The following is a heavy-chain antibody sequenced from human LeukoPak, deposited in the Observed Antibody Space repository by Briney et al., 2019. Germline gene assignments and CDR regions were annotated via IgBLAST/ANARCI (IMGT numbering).Heavy chain of an antibody. CDR2: IYTSGST. V-gene: IGHV4-4*07. D-gene: IGHD3-10*01. CDR1: GGSISSYY. CDR3: ARGGHGSGSYYFDY. J-gene: IGHJ4*02. Sequence: PSETLSLTCTVSGGSISSYYWSWIRQPAGKGLEWIGRIYTSGSTNYNPSLKSRVTMSVDTSKNQFSLKLSSVTAADTAVCYCARGGHGSGSYYFDYWGQGTLVTVSS.